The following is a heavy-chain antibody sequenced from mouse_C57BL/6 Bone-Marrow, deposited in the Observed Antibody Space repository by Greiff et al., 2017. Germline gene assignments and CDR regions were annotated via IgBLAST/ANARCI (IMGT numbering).Heavy chain of an antibody. CDR2: ISNGGGST. J-gene: IGHJ4*01. CDR1: GFTFSDYY. CDR3: ARRGYYGMDY. V-gene: IGHV5-12*01. Sequence: EVQGVESGGGLVQPGGSLKLSCAASGFTFSDYYMYWVRQTPEKRLEWVAYISNGGGSTYYPDTVKGRFTISRDNAKNTLYLQMSRLKSEDTAMYYCARRGYYGMDYWGQGTSVTVSS.